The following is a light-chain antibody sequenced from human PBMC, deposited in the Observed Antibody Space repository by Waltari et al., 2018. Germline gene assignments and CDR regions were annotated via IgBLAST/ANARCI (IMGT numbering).Light chain of an antibody. CDR2: QAS. J-gene: IGKJ4*01. V-gene: IGKV1-5*03. CDR3: QQYKSYSPLT. Sequence: DIQMPQSPSTLSASVGDRVPLTCRASQSISNLLAWYQQKPGRAPKLLIYQASILESGVPSRFSGSGSGTEFSLTISSLQPDDFATYYCQQYKSYSPLTFGGGTKVEIK. CDR1: QSISNL.